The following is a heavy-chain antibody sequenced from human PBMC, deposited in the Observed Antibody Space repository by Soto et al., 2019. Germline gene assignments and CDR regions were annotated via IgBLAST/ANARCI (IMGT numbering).Heavy chain of an antibody. V-gene: IGHV5-51*01. CDR3: ARLGQLVPFYYGMDV. D-gene: IGHD6-6*01. CDR2: IYPGDSDT. Sequence: RGESLKISCKGSGYSFTSYWIGWVRQMPGKGLEWMGIIYPGDSDTRYSPSFQGPVTISADKSISTAYLQWSSLKASDTAMYYCARLGQLVPFYYGMDVWGQGTTVTSP. CDR1: GYSFTSYW. J-gene: IGHJ6*02.